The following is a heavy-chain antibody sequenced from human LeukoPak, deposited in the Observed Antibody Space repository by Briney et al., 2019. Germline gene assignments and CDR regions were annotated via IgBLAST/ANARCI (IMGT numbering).Heavy chain of an antibody. CDR2: ISPSGST. CDR3: ARDSANGSSWFFDY. V-gene: IGHV4-4*02. J-gene: IGHJ4*02. Sequence: SETLSLTCAVSGDSISSTNWWNWVRQPPEKGLEWIGEISPSGSTTYNPSLQSRVTISLDKSTNHFSLNLNSVTAADTAVYYCARDSANGSSWFFDYWGQGTLVTVSS. CDR1: GDSISSTNW. D-gene: IGHD6-13*01.